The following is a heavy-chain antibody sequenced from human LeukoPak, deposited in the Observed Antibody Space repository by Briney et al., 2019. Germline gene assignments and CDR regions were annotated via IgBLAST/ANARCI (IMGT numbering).Heavy chain of an antibody. D-gene: IGHD3-9*01. Sequence: SETLSLTCTVSGGSISSYYWSWIRQPPGKGLEWIGYIYYSGSTNYNPSLKSRVTISVETSKNQFSLKLSSVTAVDTAVYYCARANYDILTGYYPPYMDVWGKGTTVTISS. J-gene: IGHJ6*03. CDR3: ARANYDILTGYYPPYMDV. V-gene: IGHV4-59*01. CDR2: IYYSGST. CDR1: GGSISSYY.